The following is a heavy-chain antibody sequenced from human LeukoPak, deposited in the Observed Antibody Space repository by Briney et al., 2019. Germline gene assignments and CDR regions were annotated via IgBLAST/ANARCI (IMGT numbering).Heavy chain of an antibody. Sequence: SETLSLTCTVSGASIDSGLWWSWVRQPPGKGLEWIGEVYHAGTPNYSPSLKSRVTISVDTSKNQFSLKLSSVTAADTAVYYCARGRRIAAAGKEPFQHWGQGTLVTVSS. V-gene: IGHV4-4*02. D-gene: IGHD6-13*01. CDR3: ARGRRIAAAGKEPFQH. CDR2: VYHAGTP. CDR1: GASIDSGLW. J-gene: IGHJ1*01.